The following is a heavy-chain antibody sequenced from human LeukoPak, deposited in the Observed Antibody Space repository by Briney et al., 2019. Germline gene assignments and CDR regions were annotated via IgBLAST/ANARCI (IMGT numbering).Heavy chain of an antibody. CDR3: ARYTGWYFDY. D-gene: IGHD2-8*02. CDR1: GFTFRSYW. Sequence: GGSLTLSCAPSGFTFRSYWMSWVRQAPGKGLEWVAKIKQDGSEVYYLDSVKGRFIVSRDNVKNSLYVQMNSLRVEDTAVYYCARYTGWYFDYWGQGTLVTVSS. CDR2: IKQDGSEV. V-gene: IGHV3-7*01. J-gene: IGHJ4*02.